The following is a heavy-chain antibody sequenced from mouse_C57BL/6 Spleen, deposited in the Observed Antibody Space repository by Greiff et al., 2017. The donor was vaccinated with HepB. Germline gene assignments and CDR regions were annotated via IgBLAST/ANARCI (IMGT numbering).Heavy chain of an antibody. CDR1: GFTFTDYY. D-gene: IGHD1-1*01. CDR2: VYPYNGGT. V-gene: IGHV1-36*01. CDR3: ARSLNYYGSSYDDWYFDV. J-gene: IGHJ1*03. Sequence: VQLQQSGPVLVKPGPSVKISCKASGFTFTDYYMHWVKQSHGKSLEWIGLVYPYNGGTSYNQKFKGKATLTVVTSSSTAYMELNSLTSEDSAVYYCARSLNYYGSSYDDWYFDVWGTGTTVTVSS.